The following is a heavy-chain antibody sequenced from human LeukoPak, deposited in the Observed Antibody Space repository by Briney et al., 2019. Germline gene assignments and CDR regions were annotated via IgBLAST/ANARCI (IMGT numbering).Heavy chain of an antibody. CDR3: ARGGIIAAAWFDY. CDR1: GGSISNYH. J-gene: IGHJ4*02. CDR2: IYYSGST. V-gene: IGHV4-59*06. D-gene: IGHD6-13*01. Sequence: SETLSLTCTVSGGSISNYHWSWIRQPPGKGLEWIGYIYYSGSTYYNPSLKSRVTISVDTSKNQFSLKLSSVTAADTAVYYCARGGIIAAAWFDYWGQGTLVTVSS.